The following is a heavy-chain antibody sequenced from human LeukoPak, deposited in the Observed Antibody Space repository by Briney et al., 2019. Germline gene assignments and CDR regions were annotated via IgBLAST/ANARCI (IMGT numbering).Heavy chain of an antibody. V-gene: IGHV4-4*02. CDR1: GGSILTTNW. CDR3: ARGRVNDY. J-gene: IGHJ4*02. CDR2: FYYSGSA. D-gene: IGHD3-10*01. Sequence: PSETLSLTCAVPGGSILTTNWWSWVRQPPGKGLEWIGYFYYSGSANYNPSLKSRVSISGDTSKNQFSLKMSSVTAADTAVYYCARGRVNDYWGQGTLVIVSS.